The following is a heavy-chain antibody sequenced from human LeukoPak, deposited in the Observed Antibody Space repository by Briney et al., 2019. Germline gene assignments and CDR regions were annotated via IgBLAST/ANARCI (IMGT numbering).Heavy chain of an antibody. Sequence: SSEKLSLNSTVSAGSIRCIGYSRDWIRQPPGKRLERIASMYYTETTYYNQSRKSRATMSVDTSRHQVALNLTSGTAADAAVFDCARSVRAFAGRGWFDPGGQGTLVTVSS. J-gene: IGHJ5*02. CDR1: AGSIRCIGYS. D-gene: IGHD3-10*01. CDR2: MYYTETT. V-gene: IGHV4-39*06. CDR3: ARSVRAFAGRGWFDP.